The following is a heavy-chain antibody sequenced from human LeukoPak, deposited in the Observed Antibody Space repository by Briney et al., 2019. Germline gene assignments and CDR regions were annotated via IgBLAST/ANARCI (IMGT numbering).Heavy chain of an antibody. D-gene: IGHD6-19*01. CDR2: INHSGST. Sequence: SETLSLTCAVYGGSFSGYYWSWIRQPPGKGLEWIGEINHSGSTNYNPSLKSRVTISVDTSKNQLSLKLSSVTAADTAAYYCARFGPWQWLGSFDYWGQGTLVTVSS. J-gene: IGHJ4*02. CDR1: GGSFSGYY. CDR3: ARFGPWQWLGSFDY. V-gene: IGHV4-34*01.